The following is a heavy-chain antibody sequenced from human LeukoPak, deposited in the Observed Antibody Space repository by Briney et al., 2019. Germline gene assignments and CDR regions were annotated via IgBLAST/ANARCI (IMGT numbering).Heavy chain of an antibody. CDR1: GFTFSSYW. D-gene: IGHD3-10*01. V-gene: IGHV3-23*01. J-gene: IGHJ4*02. CDR2: ISGSGGST. CDR3: AKGEYGSGLYYFDY. Sequence: GGSLRLSCAASGFTFSSYWMSWVRQAPGKGLEWVSAISGSGGSTYYADSVKGRFTISRDNSKNTLYLQMNSLRAEDTAVYYCAKGEYGSGLYYFDYWGQGTLVTVSS.